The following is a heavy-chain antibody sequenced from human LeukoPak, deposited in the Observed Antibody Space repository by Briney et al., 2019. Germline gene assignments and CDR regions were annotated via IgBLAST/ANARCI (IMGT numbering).Heavy chain of an antibody. CDR3: ARDHRANGNFVSATTFDF. Sequence: ASVTVSCTASGYTFTSYAMHWVRQAPGQRLEWMGWINAGNGNTKYSEKFQDRVTITRDTSAGTAYVELSRLSSEDTAIYYCARDHRANGNFVSATTFDFWGQGTLVTVSS. J-gene: IGHJ4*02. CDR1: GYTFTSYA. V-gene: IGHV1-3*01. CDR2: INAGNGNT. D-gene: IGHD2/OR15-2a*01.